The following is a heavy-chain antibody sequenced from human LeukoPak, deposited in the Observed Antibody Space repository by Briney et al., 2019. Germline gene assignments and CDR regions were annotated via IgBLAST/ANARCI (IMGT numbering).Heavy chain of an antibody. CDR3: AKDREEMTTVWYFDL. Sequence: GRSLRLSCAASGFTFSSYGMHWIRQAPGKGLEWVAVISYDGNNKYYAGSVRGRFTISRDNSKNTLYLQMNTLRAEDTAFYYCAKDREEMTTVWYFDLWGRGTLVTVSS. CDR1: GFTFSSYG. D-gene: IGHD4-11*01. J-gene: IGHJ2*01. V-gene: IGHV3-30*18. CDR2: ISYDGNNK.